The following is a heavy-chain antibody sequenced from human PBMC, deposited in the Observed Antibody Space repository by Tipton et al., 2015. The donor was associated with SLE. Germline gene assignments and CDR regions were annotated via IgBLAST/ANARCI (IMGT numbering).Heavy chain of an antibody. CDR2: IYYSGYT. Sequence: TLSLTCTVSGGSISNYYWSWIRQSPVKGLEFIGYIYYSGYTNYNPSLKSRVTMSVDMSKNQFSLELRSVTAADTAVYYCARLLTAAATPFFASWGQRTLVTFSS. V-gene: IGHV4-59*01. D-gene: IGHD2-15*01. CDR3: ARLLTAAATPFFAS. CDR1: GGSISNYY. J-gene: IGHJ4*02.